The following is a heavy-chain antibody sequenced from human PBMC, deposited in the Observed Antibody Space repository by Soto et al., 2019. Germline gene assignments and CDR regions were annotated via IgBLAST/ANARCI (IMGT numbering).Heavy chain of an antibody. CDR1: GFTFSSYS. D-gene: IGHD3-9*01. J-gene: IGHJ4*02. V-gene: IGHV3-48*01. CDR3: ATSELRYFDWLFPPHDY. CDR2: ISSSSSTI. Sequence: PGGSLRLSCAASGFTFSSYSMNWVRQAPGKGLEWVSYISSSSSTIYYADSVKGRFTISRDNAKNSLYLQMNSLRAEDTAVYYCATSELRYFDWLFPPHDYWGQGTLVTVSS.